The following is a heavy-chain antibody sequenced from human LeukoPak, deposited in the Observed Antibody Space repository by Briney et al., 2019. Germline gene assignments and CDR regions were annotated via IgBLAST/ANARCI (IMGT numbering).Heavy chain of an antibody. Sequence: GGSLNLSFAASGSPFGSSGGTWVRQPPGKGLVWVSSINSDGSSTRYADSVKGRFTISRDNAKDTLYLQMNSLRAEHTAVYYCARLPTGSPLHYWGQGTLVTVSS. V-gene: IGHV3-74*01. CDR2: INSDGSST. CDR1: GSPFGSSG. D-gene: IGHD1-14*01. J-gene: IGHJ4*02. CDR3: ARLPTGSPLHY.